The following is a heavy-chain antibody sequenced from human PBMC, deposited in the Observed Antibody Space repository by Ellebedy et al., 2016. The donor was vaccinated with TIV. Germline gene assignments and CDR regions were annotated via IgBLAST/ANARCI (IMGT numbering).Heavy chain of an antibody. CDR1: GFTFRNAW. J-gene: IGHJ6*03. CDR2: IKSRTDGGTT. V-gene: IGHV3-15*01. Sequence: GESLKISCTASGFTFRNAWMTWVRQAPGKGLEWVGHIKSRTDGGTTDYAAPLKGRVTISRDDSKNTLYLQMNSLKTEDSGVYYCATEGYSGSPGGPSYYYYYMDVWGKGTTVTVSS. CDR3: ATEGYSGSPGGPSYYYYYMDV. D-gene: IGHD1-26*01.